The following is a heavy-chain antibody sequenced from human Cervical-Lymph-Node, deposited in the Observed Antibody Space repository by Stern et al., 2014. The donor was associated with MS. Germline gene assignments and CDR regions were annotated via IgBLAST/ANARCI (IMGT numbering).Heavy chain of an antibody. J-gene: IGHJ4*02. CDR3: ARDRKQLVREGCFDY. D-gene: IGHD6-6*01. CDR2: IIPIFGIA. V-gene: IGHV1-69*17. Sequence: VQLVQSRAEVKKPGSSVKVSCKASGGTFSSYAISWVRQAPGLGLEWMGGIIPIFGIANYAQKFQGRGTITADKSTSTAYMELSSLRSEDTAVYYCARDRKQLVREGCFDYWGQGTLVTVSS. CDR1: GGTFSSYA.